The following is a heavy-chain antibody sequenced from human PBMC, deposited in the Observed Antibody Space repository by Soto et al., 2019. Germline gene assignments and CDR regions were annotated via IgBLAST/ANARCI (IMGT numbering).Heavy chain of an antibody. CDR2: INHSGST. CDR3: ARGEAGVVAARGIDY. CDR1: GGSFSGYY. Sequence: SETLSLTCAVYGGSFSGYYWSWIRQPPGKGLEWIGEINHSGSTNYNPSLKSRVTISVDTSKNQFSLKLSSVTAADTAVYYCARGEAGVVAARGIDYWGQGTLVTVSS. V-gene: IGHV4-34*01. J-gene: IGHJ4*02. D-gene: IGHD2-15*01.